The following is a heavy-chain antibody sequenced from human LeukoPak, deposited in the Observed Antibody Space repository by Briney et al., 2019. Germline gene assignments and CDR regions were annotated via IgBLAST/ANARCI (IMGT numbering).Heavy chain of an antibody. J-gene: IGHJ4*02. CDR2: IYYSGST. CDR3: VCQRYSAYEILDY. V-gene: IGHV4-59*08. D-gene: IGHD3-9*01. Sequence: SETLSLTCTVSGGSISSYYWSWNRQPPGKGLEWIGYIYYSGSTNYNPSLKSRVTISVDTSKNQFSLKLSSVTAADTAVYYCVCQRYSAYEILDYWGQGTLVTVSS. CDR1: GGSISSYY.